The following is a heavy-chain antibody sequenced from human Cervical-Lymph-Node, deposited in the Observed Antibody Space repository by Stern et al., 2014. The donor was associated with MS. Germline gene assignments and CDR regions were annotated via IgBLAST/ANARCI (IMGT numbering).Heavy chain of an antibody. V-gene: IGHV4-39*01. D-gene: IGHD3-22*01. Sequence: QLQLQESGPGLVKPSETLSLTCTVSGGSISSSSYYWGWIRQPPGKGLEWIGSIYYSGSTYYNPSLKSRVTIYAAKSKNQFYLTLSSLTAADTAVYYCARWAYSSGWYNWFDPWGQGTLVTVSS. CDR2: IYYSGST. J-gene: IGHJ5*02. CDR1: GGSISSSSYY. CDR3: ARWAYSSGWYNWFDP.